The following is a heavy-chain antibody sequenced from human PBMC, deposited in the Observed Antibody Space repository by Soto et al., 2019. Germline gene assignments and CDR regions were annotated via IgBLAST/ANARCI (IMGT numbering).Heavy chain of an antibody. CDR2: INPNSGDT. CDR3: ANFRSDRSGDYYYHYGMEV. CDR1: GYTFTDYY. V-gene: IGHV1-2*06. D-gene: IGHD3-22*01. Sequence: SVKVSCKASGYTFTDYYIYWVRQAPGQGLEWMGRINPNSGDTNYVQRFQGRVTMTRDTSTSTAYMELSRLRSDDTAVYYCANFRSDRSGDYYYHYGMEVWG. J-gene: IGHJ6*02.